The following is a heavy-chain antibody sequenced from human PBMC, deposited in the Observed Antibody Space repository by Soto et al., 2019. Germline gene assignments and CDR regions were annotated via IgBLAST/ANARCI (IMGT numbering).Heavy chain of an antibody. V-gene: IGHV1-69*12. Sequence: QVQLVQSGAEVKKPGSSVKVSCKASGGTFSSYAISWVRQAPGQGLEWMGGIIPIFGTENYAQKFQGRVTITADESTSTAYMELSSLRSDDTAVYYCARELATVVTGWFDPWGQGTLVTVSS. CDR2: IIPIFGTE. CDR1: GGTFSSYA. J-gene: IGHJ5*02. D-gene: IGHD4-17*01. CDR3: ARELATVVTGWFDP.